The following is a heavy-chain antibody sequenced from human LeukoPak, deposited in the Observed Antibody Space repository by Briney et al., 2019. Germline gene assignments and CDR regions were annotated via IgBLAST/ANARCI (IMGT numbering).Heavy chain of an antibody. CDR2: IYYSGST. CDR1: GGSISSSSYY. CDR3: ARLLGNIDY. D-gene: IGHD4-23*01. J-gene: IGHJ4*02. Sequence: SETLSLTCTVSGGSISSSSYYCGWIRQPPGKGLEWIGSIYYSGSTYYNPSLKSRVTISVDTSKNQFSLKLSSVTAADTAVYYCARLLGNIDYWGQGTLVTVSS. V-gene: IGHV4-39*01.